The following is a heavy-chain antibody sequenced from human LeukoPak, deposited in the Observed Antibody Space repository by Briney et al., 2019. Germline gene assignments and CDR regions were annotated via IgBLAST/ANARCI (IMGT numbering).Heavy chain of an antibody. Sequence: PGGSLRLSCAASGFTFSSCEMNWVRQAPGKGLEWVSYITSSGRSIYYADSVKGRFTVSRDNAKNSLFLQMNSLRAEDTALYYCAREGAADNFDFWGQGTLVTVSS. CDR1: GFTFSSCE. V-gene: IGHV3-48*03. D-gene: IGHD6-13*01. J-gene: IGHJ4*02. CDR2: ITSSGRSI. CDR3: AREGAADNFDF.